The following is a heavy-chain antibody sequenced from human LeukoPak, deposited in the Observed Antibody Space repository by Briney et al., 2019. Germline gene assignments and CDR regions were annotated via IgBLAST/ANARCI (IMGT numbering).Heavy chain of an antibody. CDR2: IYYSGST. Sequence: SQTLSLTCTVSGGSISSSSYYWGWIRQPPGKGLEWIGSIYYSGSTYYNPSLKSRVTISVDTSKNQFSLKLSSVTAADTAVYYRASTYYYDSSGYFSFDYWGQGTLVTVSS. CDR3: ASTYYYDSSGYFSFDY. J-gene: IGHJ4*02. V-gene: IGHV4-39*01. D-gene: IGHD3-22*01. CDR1: GGSISSSSYY.